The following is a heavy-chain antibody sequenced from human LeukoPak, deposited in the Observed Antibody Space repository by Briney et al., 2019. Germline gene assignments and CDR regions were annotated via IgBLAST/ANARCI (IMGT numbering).Heavy chain of an antibody. CDR2: ISPNSGGT. D-gene: IGHD1-26*01. V-gene: IGHV1-2*02. CDR3: ARVTWELLDYYYYMDV. Sequence: ASVKVSCKASGYTFTGYYMHWVRQAPGQGLEWMGWISPNSGGTNYAQKFQGRVTMTRDTSISTAYMELSRLRSDDTAVYYCARVTWELLDYYYYMDVWGKGTTVTVSS. J-gene: IGHJ6*03. CDR1: GYTFTGYY.